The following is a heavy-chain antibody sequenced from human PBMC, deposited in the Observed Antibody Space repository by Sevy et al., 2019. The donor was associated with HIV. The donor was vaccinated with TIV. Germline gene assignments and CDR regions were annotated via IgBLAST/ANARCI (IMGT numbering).Heavy chain of an antibody. J-gene: IGHJ3*02. CDR2: IIPIFGTA. D-gene: IGHD6-19*01. CDR3: ASLYSSGWSKTDAFDI. V-gene: IGHV1-69*13. Sequence: ASVKVSCKASGGTFSSYAISWVRQAPGQGLEWMGGIIPIFGTANYAQKFQGRVTITADESTSTAYMELSSLRSEDTAVHYCASLYSSGWSKTDAFDIWGQGTMVTVSS. CDR1: GGTFSSYA.